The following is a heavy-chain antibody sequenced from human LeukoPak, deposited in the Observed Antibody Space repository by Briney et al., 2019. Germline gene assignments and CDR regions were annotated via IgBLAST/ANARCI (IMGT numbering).Heavy chain of an antibody. CDR1: GYTFTSYA. J-gene: IGHJ3*01. CDR3: ARQQQFCSGGNCYSLNAFDL. V-gene: IGHV1-3*01. Sequence: ASVKVSCKASGYTFTSYAMHWVRQAPGQRLEWMGWINAGNGNTKYSQKFQGRVTITRDTSASTAYMELSSLRSEDTAVYYCARQQQFCSGGNCYSLNAFDLWGQGTVVTVSS. D-gene: IGHD2-15*01. CDR2: INAGNGNT.